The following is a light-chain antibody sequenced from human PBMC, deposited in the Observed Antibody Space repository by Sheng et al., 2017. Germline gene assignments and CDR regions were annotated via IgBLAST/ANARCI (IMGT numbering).Light chain of an antibody. Sequence: SYVLTQPPSVSVAPGKTARFTCGGDNIGSKTVHWYQHKPGQAPVLVVYDDSGRPSGIPERFSGSNSGNTATLTISGTQAMDEADYYCQAWDSSTVVFGGGTKVTVL. V-gene: IGLV3-21*01. CDR3: QAWDSSTVV. J-gene: IGLJ2*01. CDR1: NIGSKT. CDR2: DDS.